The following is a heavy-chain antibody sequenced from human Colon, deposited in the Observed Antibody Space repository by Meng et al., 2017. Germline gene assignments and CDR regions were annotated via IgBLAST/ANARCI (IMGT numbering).Heavy chain of an antibody. CDR3: AREPKLGMGYYVYHGMDV. J-gene: IGHJ6*02. CDR2: IFSNDDK. Sequence: SGPTLVKPTETLTLTCNVSGFLVANTRFGVTWIRQPPGKALEWLANIFSNDDKSFSTSLKSRLTISKDTSNSQVVLTMTNMEPVDTGTYYCAREPKLGMGYYVYHGMDVWGPGTTVTVSS. CDR1: GFLVANTRFG. V-gene: IGHV2-26*01. D-gene: IGHD7-27*01.